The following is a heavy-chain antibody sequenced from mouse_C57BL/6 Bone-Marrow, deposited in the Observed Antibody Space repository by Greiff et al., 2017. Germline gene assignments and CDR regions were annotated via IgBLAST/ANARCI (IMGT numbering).Heavy chain of an antibody. CDR2: ISNGGGST. J-gene: IGHJ3*01. Sequence: EVKVVESGGGLVQPGGSLKLSCAASGFTFSDYYMYWVRQTPEKRLEWVAYISNGGGSTYYPDTVKGRFTISRDNAKNTLYLQMSRLKSEDTAMYYCARHLYYSNYGFAYWGQGTLVTVSA. CDR1: GFTFSDYY. D-gene: IGHD2-5*01. CDR3: ARHLYYSNYGFAY. V-gene: IGHV5-12*01.